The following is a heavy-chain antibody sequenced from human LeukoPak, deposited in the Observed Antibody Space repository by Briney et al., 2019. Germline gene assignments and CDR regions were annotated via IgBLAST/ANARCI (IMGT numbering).Heavy chain of an antibody. CDR1: GLTFSSYG. D-gene: IGHD5-12*01. CDR3: ARQGRDGYNSVDY. V-gene: IGHV3-33*01. CDR2: IWYDGSNK. Sequence: PGGSLRLSCAASGLTFSSYGMHWVRQAPGKGLEWVAVIWYDGSNKYYADSVKGRFTISRDNSKNTLYLQMNSLRAEDTAVYYCARQGRDGYNSVDYWGQGTLVTVSS. J-gene: IGHJ4*02.